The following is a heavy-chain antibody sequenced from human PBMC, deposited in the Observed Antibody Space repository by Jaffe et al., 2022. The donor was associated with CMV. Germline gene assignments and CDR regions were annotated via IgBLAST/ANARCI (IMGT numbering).Heavy chain of an antibody. D-gene: IGHD2-8*02. CDR1: GYTFTSYY. V-gene: IGHV1-46*01. CDR2: INPSGGST. J-gene: IGHJ6*02. CDR3: ARDQKAGSVVLAVDGEEYYYYYGMDV. Sequence: QVQLVQSGAEVKKPGASVKVSCKASGYTFTSYYMHWVRQAPGQGLEWMGIINPSGGSTSYAQKFQGRVTMTRDTSTSTVYMELSSLRSEDTAVYYCARDQKAGSVVLAVDGEEYYYYYGMDVWGQGTTVTVSS.